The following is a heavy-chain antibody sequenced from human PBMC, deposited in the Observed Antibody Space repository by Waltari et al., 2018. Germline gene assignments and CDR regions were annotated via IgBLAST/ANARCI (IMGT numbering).Heavy chain of an antibody. CDR3: AGARYRSGWFFHLARLDY. V-gene: IGHV1-69*01. Sequence: VQPVQSGAEVTKPGSSVKVPCKASGATFSSYAISWVRPAPGQGLAWLGGCIPNFGPANYGQKFQGRVTSTADESTRTAYMEASRLGYECTGVYYWAGARYRSGWFFHLARLDYWGQGTLVTVSS. CDR1: GATFSSYA. CDR2: CIPNFGPA. J-gene: IGHJ4*02. D-gene: IGHD6-19*01.